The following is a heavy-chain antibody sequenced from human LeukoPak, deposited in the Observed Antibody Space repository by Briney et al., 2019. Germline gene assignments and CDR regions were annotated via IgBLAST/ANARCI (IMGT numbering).Heavy chain of an antibody. D-gene: IGHD2-2*01. CDR2: IHPSTGNP. V-gene: IGHV7-4-1*02. CDR1: GYTFTNYA. Sequence: ASVKVSCKASGYTFTNYAMNWVRQAPGQGLEWMGWIHPSTGNPTYAQGFTGRFVFSLDTSVSTAYLQISSLKAEDTAVYYCARAQLPDAFDIWGQGTMVTVSS. J-gene: IGHJ3*02. CDR3: ARAQLPDAFDI.